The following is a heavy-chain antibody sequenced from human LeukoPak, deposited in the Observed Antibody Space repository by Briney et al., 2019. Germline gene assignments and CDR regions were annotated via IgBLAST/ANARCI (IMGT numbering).Heavy chain of an antibody. J-gene: IGHJ5*02. CDR3: ARAHFGTNNWFDP. Sequence: PSETLSLTCTVSGGSISSGSYYWTWIRQPAGKGLEWIGSIYYSGSTYYNPSLKSRVTISVDTSKNQFSLKLSSVTAADTAVYYCARAHFGTNNWFDPWGQGTLVTVSS. CDR2: IYYSGST. CDR1: GGSISSGSYY. V-gene: IGHV4-39*01. D-gene: IGHD2-8*01.